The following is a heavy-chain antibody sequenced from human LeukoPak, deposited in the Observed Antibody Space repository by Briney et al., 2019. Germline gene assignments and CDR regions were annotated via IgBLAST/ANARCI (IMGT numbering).Heavy chain of an antibody. D-gene: IGHD6-19*01. J-gene: IGHJ4*02. CDR1: GGTFSSYA. Sequence: ASVKVSCKASGGTFSSYAISWVRQAPGQGREWMGWINPNSGGTNYAQKFQGRVTMTRDTSISTAYMELSRLRADDTAVYYCARIAVAGTAPFYWGQGTLVTVSS. CDR3: ARIAVAGTAPFY. CDR2: INPNSGGT. V-gene: IGHV1-2*02.